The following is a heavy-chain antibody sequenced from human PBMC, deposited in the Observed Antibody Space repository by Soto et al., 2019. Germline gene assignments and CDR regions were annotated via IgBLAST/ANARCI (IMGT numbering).Heavy chain of an antibody. Sequence: QVQLVQSGAEVKKPGSSVKVSCKASGGTFSSYAISWVRQAPGQGLEWMGGIIPIFGTANYAQKFQGRVTITADESTSTAYRELSSLRSEDTAAYYCARDGGGVGAAAEDYYYYGRDVWGQGTTVTVSS. CDR1: GGTFSSYA. J-gene: IGHJ6*02. D-gene: IGHD6-13*01. CDR2: IIPIFGTA. CDR3: ARDGGGVGAAAEDYYYYGRDV. V-gene: IGHV1-69*01.